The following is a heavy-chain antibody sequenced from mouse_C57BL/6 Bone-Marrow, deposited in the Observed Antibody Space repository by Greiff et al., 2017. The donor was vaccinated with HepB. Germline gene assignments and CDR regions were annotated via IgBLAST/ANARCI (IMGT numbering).Heavy chain of an antibody. J-gene: IGHJ3*01. CDR3: VREVAY. CDR1: GFNIKAYY. Sequence: VQLKQSGAELVQPGASVKLSCTASGFNIKAYYMHWVKQRTEQGLEWIGRIDPEDGETKYATKFQGKATITADTSSNTAYLQLSGLTSEDTAVYYCVREVAYWGQGTRVTVSA. V-gene: IGHV14-2*01. CDR2: IDPEDGET.